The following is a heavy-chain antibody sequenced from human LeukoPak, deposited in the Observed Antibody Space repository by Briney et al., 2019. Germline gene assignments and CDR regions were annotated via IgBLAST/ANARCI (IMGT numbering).Heavy chain of an antibody. CDR2: ISYDGSNK. CDR1: GFTFSSYA. V-gene: IGHV3-30*09. D-gene: IGHD3-9*01. CDR3: ARATNYDILTGSNPPDY. J-gene: IGHJ4*02. Sequence: GGSLRLSCAASGFTFSSYAMHWVRQAPGKGLEWVAVISYDGSNKYYADSVKGRFAISRDNSKNTLYLQMNSLRAEDTAVYYCARATNYDILTGSNPPDYWGQGTLVTVSS.